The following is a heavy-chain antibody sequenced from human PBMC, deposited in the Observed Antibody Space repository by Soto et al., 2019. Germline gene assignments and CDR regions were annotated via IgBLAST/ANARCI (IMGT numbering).Heavy chain of an antibody. D-gene: IGHD2-21*01. CDR3: ARGSAGVNYYYYYYMDV. J-gene: IGHJ6*03. CDR1: GGSISSGGYY. CDR2: IYYSGST. V-gene: IGHV4-31*03. Sequence: SETLSLTCTVSGGSISSGGYYWSWIRQHPGKGLEWIGYIYYSGSTYYNPSLKSRVTISVDTSKNQFSLKLSSVTAADTAVYYCARGSAGVNYYYYYYMDVWGKGTTVTVSS.